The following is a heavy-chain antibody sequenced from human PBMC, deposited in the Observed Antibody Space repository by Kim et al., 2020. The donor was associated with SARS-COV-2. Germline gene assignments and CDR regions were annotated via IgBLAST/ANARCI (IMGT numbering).Heavy chain of an antibody. CDR2: T. Sequence: TTHTPSHKSRDTISVNTPKNQFSLELSAVTAADTAVYYCARAGYYSGMDVWGQGTTVTVSS. J-gene: IGHJ6*02. D-gene: IGHD3-10*01. CDR3: ARAGYYSGMDV. V-gene: IGHV4-34*01.